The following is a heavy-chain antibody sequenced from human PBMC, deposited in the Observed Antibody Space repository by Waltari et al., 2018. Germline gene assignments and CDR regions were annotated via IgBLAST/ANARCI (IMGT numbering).Heavy chain of an antibody. CDR2: IDNRGSTT. CDR1: GFSFSNYE. J-gene: IGHJ6*03. V-gene: IGHV3-48*03. Sequence: EVQVVESGGGLVQPGGSLRLSCVASGFSFSNYEMNWVRQAPGKGLEWVSYIDNRGSTTYYADSVKGRFTISRDNAKNSLYLQMDSLRAEDTAVYYCARPSTEYYYYYYYMDVWGKGTTVTVS. CDR3: ARPSTEYYYYYYYMDV.